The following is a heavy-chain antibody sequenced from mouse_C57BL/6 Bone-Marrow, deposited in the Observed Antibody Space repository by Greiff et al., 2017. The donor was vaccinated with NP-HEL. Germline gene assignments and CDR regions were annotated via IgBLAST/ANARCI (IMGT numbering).Heavy chain of an antibody. CDR1: GFTFSSYG. J-gene: IGHJ1*03. Sequence: EVKVVESGGDLVKPGGSLKLSCAASGFTFSSYGMSWVRQTPDKRLEWVATISSGGSYTYYPDSVKGRFTISRDNAKNTLYLQMSSLKSEDTAMYYCASHYYGSSYGNWYFDVWGTGTTVTVSS. D-gene: IGHD1-1*01. CDR2: ISSGGSYT. CDR3: ASHYYGSSYGNWYFDV. V-gene: IGHV5-6*01.